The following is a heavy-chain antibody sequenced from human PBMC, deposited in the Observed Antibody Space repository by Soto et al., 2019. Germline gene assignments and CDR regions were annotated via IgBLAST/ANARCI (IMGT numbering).Heavy chain of an antibody. CDR2: ISGFGGST. CDR3: AKETAQAAGDHFDH. D-gene: IGHD2-15*01. CDR1: GFTFSNYA. V-gene: IGHV3-23*01. Sequence: GGSLRLSCEASGFTFSNYAMSWVRQAPGKGLEWVSAISGFGGSTYYADSVKGRLTISRDNSKNTLFLQMNSLRADDTAVYYWAKETAQAAGDHFDHWGQGTLVTVS. J-gene: IGHJ4*02.